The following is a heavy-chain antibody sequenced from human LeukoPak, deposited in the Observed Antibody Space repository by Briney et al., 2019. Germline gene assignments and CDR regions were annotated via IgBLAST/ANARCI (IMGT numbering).Heavy chain of an antibody. J-gene: IGHJ3*02. CDR3: ARGDYYDSSGYYI. V-gene: IGHV3-48*01. CDR2: ISRDSDIR. Sequence: GGSLRLSCAASGFIFGRDSMNWVRQVPGRGLEWISYISRDSDIRYYADSVRGRFTISRDNAKNSLYLQMNSLRAEDTAVYYCARGDYYDSSGYYIWGQGTMVTVSS. CDR1: GFIFGRDS. D-gene: IGHD3-22*01.